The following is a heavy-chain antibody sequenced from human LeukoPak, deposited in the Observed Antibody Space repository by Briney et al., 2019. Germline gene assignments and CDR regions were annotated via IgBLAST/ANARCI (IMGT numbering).Heavy chain of an antibody. Sequence: SETLSLTCTVSGGSISSYYWSWIRQPAGKGLEWIGRIYTSGSTNYNPSLKSRVTMSVDTSKNQFSLKLSSVTAADTAVYYCARSELLWFGGVNSGFDYWGQGILVTVSS. CDR3: ARSELLWFGGVNSGFDY. CDR1: GGSISSYY. CDR2: IYTSGST. J-gene: IGHJ4*02. V-gene: IGHV4-4*07. D-gene: IGHD3-10*01.